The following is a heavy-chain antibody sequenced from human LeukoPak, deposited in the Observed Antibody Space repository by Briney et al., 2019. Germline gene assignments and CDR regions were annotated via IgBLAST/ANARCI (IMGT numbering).Heavy chain of an antibody. J-gene: IGHJ4*02. V-gene: IGHV1-46*01. CDR3: ARGGGYGSGPH. CDR1: GYTFTGYY. D-gene: IGHD3-10*01. Sequence: ASVKVSCKSSGYTFTGYYMSWVRQAPGQGLEWMGIINPSGGSTTYTQKFQGRVTMTRDTSTKTVYMELSSLRPEDTAVYYCARGGGYGSGPHWGQGTLVTVSS. CDR2: INPSGGST.